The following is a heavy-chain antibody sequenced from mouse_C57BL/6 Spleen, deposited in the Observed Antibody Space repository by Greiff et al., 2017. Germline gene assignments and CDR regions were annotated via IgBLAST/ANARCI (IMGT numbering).Heavy chain of an antibody. CDR3: ARVMRDYFDY. Sequence: EVKLMESGPELVKPGASVKMSCKASGYTFTDYNMHWVKQSHGKSLEWIGYINPNNGGTSYNQKFKGKATLTVNKSSSTAYMELRSLTSEDSAVYYCARVMRDYFDYWGQGTTLTVSS. CDR1: GYTFTDYN. CDR2: INPNNGGT. V-gene: IGHV1-22*01. J-gene: IGHJ2*01. D-gene: IGHD2-2*01.